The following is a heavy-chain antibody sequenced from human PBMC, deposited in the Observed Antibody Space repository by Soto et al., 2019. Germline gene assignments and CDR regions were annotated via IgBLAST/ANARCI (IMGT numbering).Heavy chain of an antibody. CDR1: GFSVSTSGMR. CDR3: ARDLGIAVAGTNYYYYGMDV. V-gene: IGHV2-70*04. J-gene: IGHJ6*02. Sequence: SGPTLVNPKQTLTLTCTFSGFSVSTSGMRVSWIRQAPGKALDWLARIDWDDDKFYSTSLKTRLTISKDTSKNQVVLTMTNMDPVDTATYYCARDLGIAVAGTNYYYYGMDVWGQGTTVTVSS. CDR2: IDWDDDK. D-gene: IGHD6-19*01.